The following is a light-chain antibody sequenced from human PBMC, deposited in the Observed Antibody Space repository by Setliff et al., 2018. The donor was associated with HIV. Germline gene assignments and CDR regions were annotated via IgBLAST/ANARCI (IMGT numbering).Light chain of an antibody. J-gene: IGLJ1*01. Sequence: QSVLTQPASVSGSPGQSITISRTGTSGDVGRYNLVSWYQQHPGKPPKLMIYQATKRPSGVSNRFSGSKSGNTASLTISGLQAEDEADYYCCSNTGSNTYVFGTGTKV. CDR1: SGDVGRYNL. CDR3: CSNTGSNTYV. V-gene: IGLV2-23*01. CDR2: QAT.